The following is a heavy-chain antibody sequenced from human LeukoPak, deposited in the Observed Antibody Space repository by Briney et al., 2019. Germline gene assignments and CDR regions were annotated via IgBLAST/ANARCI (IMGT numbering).Heavy chain of an antibody. CDR1: GFTFSSYW. D-gene: IGHD2-2*01. CDR2: IKQDGSEK. Sequence: GGSLRLSCAASGFTFSSYWMSWVRQAPGKGLEWVANIKQDGSEKYYVDSVKGRFTISRDNAKNSLYLQMNSLRAEDTAVYYCARDSPDIVVVPAAPGAFDIWGQGTMVTVSS. CDR3: ARDSPDIVVVPAAPGAFDI. V-gene: IGHV3-7*01. J-gene: IGHJ3*02.